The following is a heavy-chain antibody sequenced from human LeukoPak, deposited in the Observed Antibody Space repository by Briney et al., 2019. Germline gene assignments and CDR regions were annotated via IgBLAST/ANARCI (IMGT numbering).Heavy chain of an antibody. J-gene: IGHJ5*02. CDR3: ARDPQWGNDILGWFDP. CDR2: IYTSGST. Sequence: SDTLALTCTVSGGSISSYYWSWIRQPAGKGLEWIGRIYTSGSTNYNPSLKSRVTMSVDTSKNQFSLKLSSVTAADTAVYYCARDPQWGNDILGWFDPWGQGTLVTVSS. D-gene: IGHD2-8*01. CDR1: GGSISSYY. V-gene: IGHV4-4*07.